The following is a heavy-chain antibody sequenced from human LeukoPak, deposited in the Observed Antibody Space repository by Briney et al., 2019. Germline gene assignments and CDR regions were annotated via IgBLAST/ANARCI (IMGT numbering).Heavy chain of an antibody. D-gene: IGHD2-2*02. V-gene: IGHV4-61*08. J-gene: IGHJ6*02. CDR1: GGSISSGGYY. CDR3: ARTMSSSHTVYGMDV. Sequence: SETLSLTCTVSGGSISSGGYYWSWIRQPPGKGLEWIGYIYYSGSIYYNPSLKSRVTMSVDTSKNQFSLKLSSVTAVDTAVYYCARTMSSSHTVYGMDVWGQGTTVTVSS. CDR2: IYYSGSI.